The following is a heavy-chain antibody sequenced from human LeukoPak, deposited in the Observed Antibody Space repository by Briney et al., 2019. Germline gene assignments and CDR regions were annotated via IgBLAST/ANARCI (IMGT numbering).Heavy chain of an antibody. CDR3: ARYAYEVVPAATYLFDY. Sequence: PGRSLRLSCTASGFTFGDYAMSWFRQAPGKGLEWVGFIRSKAYGGTTEYAASVKGRFTISRDDSKSIAYLQMNSLKTEDTAVYYRARYAYEVVPAATYLFDYWGQGTLVTVSS. J-gene: IGHJ4*02. CDR2: IRSKAYGGTT. D-gene: IGHD2-2*01. CDR1: GFTFGDYA. V-gene: IGHV3-49*03.